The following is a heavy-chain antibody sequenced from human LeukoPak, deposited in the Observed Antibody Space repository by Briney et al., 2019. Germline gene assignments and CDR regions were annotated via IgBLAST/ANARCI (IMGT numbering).Heavy chain of an antibody. J-gene: IGHJ6*03. D-gene: IGHD3-9*01. CDR2: INPNSGGT. CDR1: GYTFTGYY. CDR3: ARAVKYYDILTGYYSAYYYMDV. V-gene: IGHV1-2*02. Sequence: ASVKVSCKASGYTFTGYYMHWVRQAPGQGLEWMGWINPNSGGTNYAQKFQGRVTMTRDTSISTAYMELSRLRSDDTAVYYCARAVKYYDILTGYYSAYYYMDVWGKGTTVTVSS.